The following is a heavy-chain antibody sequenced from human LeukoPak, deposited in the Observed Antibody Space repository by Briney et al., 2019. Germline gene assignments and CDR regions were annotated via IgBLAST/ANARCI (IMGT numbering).Heavy chain of an antibody. CDR3: AREDAGGTYSFDY. V-gene: IGHV3-66*01. Sequence: GGSLRLSCAVSGFTVSSNFMSWVRQAPGKGPEWVSVIYTSGITYYADSVRGRFTISRDNSKNTLYLQMDSLTAEDTAVYYCAREDAGGTYSFDYWGQGTLVTVSS. D-gene: IGHD1-26*01. J-gene: IGHJ4*02. CDR2: IYTSGIT. CDR1: GFTVSSNF.